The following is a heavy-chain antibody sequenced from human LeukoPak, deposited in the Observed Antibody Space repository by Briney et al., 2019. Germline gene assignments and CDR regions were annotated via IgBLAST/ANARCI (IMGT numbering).Heavy chain of an antibody. V-gene: IGHV3-33*01. Sequence: GGSLRLSCAASGFTFSSYGMHWVRQAPGKGLEWVAVIWYDGSNKYYADSVKGRFTISRDNSKNTLYLQMNSLRAEDTAVYYCARGGSTSSHFDYWGQGTLVTVSS. CDR1: GFTFSSYG. D-gene: IGHD2-2*01. CDR2: IWYDGSNK. CDR3: ARGGSTSSHFDY. J-gene: IGHJ4*02.